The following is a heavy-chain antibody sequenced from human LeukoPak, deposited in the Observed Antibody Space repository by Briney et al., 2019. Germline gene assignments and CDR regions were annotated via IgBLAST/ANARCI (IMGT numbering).Heavy chain of an antibody. D-gene: IGHD1-26*01. CDR2: ISAYNGNT. CDR3: ARSRIGSYYFDY. J-gene: IGHJ4*02. CDR1: GYTFTSYG. V-gene: IGHV1-18*01. Sequence: ASVKVSCKASGYTFTSYGISWVRQAPGQGLEWMGWISAYNGNTNYAQKLRGRVTMTTDTSTSTACMELRSLRSDDTAVYYCARSRIGSYYFDYWGQGTLVTVSS.